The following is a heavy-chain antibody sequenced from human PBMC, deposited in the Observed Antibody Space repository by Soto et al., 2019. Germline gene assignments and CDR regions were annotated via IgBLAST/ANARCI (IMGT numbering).Heavy chain of an antibody. Sequence: QVQLVQSGAEVKKPGSSVKVSCKASGGTFSSYAISWVRQAPGQGLEWMGEIFPIFGTATHAQKFQGRVTITADESTSXAYMELSSTRSEDTAVYYCATTPPGGGDYYAGMDVWGQGTTVTVS. V-gene: IGHV1-69*12. J-gene: IGHJ6*02. CDR1: GGTFSSYA. CDR3: ATTPPGGGDYYAGMDV. CDR2: IFPIFGTA. D-gene: IGHD3-16*01.